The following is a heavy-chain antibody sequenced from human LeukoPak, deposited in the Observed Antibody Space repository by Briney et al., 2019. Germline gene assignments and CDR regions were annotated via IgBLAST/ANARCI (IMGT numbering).Heavy chain of an antibody. D-gene: IGHD6-19*01. CDR2: IYYSGST. V-gene: IGHV4-34*01. CDR1: GGSFSGYY. J-gene: IGHJ4*02. Sequence: PSETLSLTCAVYGGSFSGYYWSWIRQPPGKGLEWIGSIYYSGSTYYNPSLKSRVTISVDTSKNQFSLKLSSVTAADTAVYYCALSDLAVDYWGQGTLVTVSS. CDR3: ALSDLAVDY.